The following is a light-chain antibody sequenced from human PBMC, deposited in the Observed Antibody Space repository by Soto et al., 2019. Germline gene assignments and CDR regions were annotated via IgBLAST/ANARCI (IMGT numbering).Light chain of an antibody. V-gene: IGKV3-11*01. CDR2: DAS. J-gene: IGKJ4*02. CDR3: QQRSKWPLT. CDR1: QSINFY. Sequence: EIVLTQSPATLSLSPGERDTLSCRASQSINFYLGWYQQKPGQAHRLLIYDASNRATGIPARFSGSGSGTDFTLTISSLEPEDFAIYYCQQRSKWPLTFGGGTRVEIK.